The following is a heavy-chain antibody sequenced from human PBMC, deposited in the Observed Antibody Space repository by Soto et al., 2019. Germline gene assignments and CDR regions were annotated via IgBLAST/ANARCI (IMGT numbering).Heavy chain of an antibody. D-gene: IGHD6-13*01. CDR1: GSTFTDYA. J-gene: IGHJ4*02. CDR2: ISGIGGST. Sequence: PGGSLRLSCAASGSTFTDYALSWVRQAPGKGLEWVATISGIGGSTYLADSVKGRLSISRDNSKNTVSLLMNSLRAEDTAVYFCARGSSGYISSWYYFDYWGRGTLVTVSS. V-gene: IGHV3-23*01. CDR3: ARGSSGYISSWYYFDY.